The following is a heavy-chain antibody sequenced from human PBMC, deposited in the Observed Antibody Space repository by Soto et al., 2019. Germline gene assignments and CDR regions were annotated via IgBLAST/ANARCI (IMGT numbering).Heavy chain of an antibody. Sequence: QVQLVQSGAEVKKPGSSVKVSCKASGGTFSTYTITWVRQAPGQGLEWMGRIIPIIGIINYAQKFQGRVTISADKFTGTAYMELTGLRSDDTAVYYCAGDPDSHYNDSHASSYPWGQGTLVPVSS. CDR2: IIPIIGII. CDR3: AGDPDSHYNDSHASSYP. V-gene: IGHV1-69*08. J-gene: IGHJ5*02. D-gene: IGHD4-4*01. CDR1: GGTFSTYT.